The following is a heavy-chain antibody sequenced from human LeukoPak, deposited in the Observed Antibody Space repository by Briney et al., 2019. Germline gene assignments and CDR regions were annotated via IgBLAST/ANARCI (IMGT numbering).Heavy chain of an antibody. Sequence: GGSLRLSCTASGFTFNNYGMHWVRQAPGKGLEWVAFIRYDGSDKYYADSVTGRFTISRDSSKNTTYLQMNSLRAEDTAMYYCAKSSSTYYSAVGYRGQGTLVTVSS. J-gene: IGHJ4*02. CDR3: AKSSSTYYSAVGY. V-gene: IGHV3-30*02. D-gene: IGHD3-10*01. CDR1: GFTFNNYG. CDR2: IRYDGSDK.